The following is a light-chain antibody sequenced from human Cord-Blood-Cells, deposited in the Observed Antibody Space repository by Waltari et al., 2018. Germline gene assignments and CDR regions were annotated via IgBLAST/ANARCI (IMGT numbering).Light chain of an antibody. CDR3: QQYYSYPWT. CDR1: QGISSY. CDR2: AAS. Sequence: AIRMTQSPSSLSASTGDRVTITCRASQGISSYLAWDQQKPGKAPKLLIYAASTLQSGVPSRVSGRGSGTDFTLTISCLQSEEFATYYCQQYYSYPWTFGQGTKVEIK. J-gene: IGKJ1*01. V-gene: IGKV1-8*01.